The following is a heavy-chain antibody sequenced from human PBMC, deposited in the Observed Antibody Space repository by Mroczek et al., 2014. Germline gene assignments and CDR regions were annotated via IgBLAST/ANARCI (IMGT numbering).Heavy chain of an antibody. CDR2: ISSSSSYI. D-gene: IGHD6-6*01. CDR1: GFTFSSYS. Sequence: VQLVESGGGLVKPGGSLRLSCAASGFTFSSYSMNWVRQAPGKGLEWVSSISSSSSYIYYADSVKGRFTISRDNAKNSLYLQMNSLRAEDTAVYYCARDEWSDYSSSSPACGGGIDYVGPGNPWSP. J-gene: IGHJ4*02. V-gene: IGHV3-21*01. CDR3: ARDEWSDYSSSSPACGGGIDY.